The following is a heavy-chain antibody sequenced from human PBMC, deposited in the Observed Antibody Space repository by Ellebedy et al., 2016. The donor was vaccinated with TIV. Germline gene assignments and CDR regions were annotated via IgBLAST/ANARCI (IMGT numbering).Heavy chain of an antibody. CDR3: ARGAGTTIGYNWFDP. Sequence: ASVKVSCKASGYTFTSYYMHWVRQAPGQGLEWMGIINPSGGSTSYAQKFQGRVTMTRDTSISTAYMELSRLRSDDTAVYYCARGAGTTIGYNWFDPWGQGTLVTVSS. J-gene: IGHJ5*02. CDR1: GYTFTSYY. V-gene: IGHV1-46*01. CDR2: INPSGGST. D-gene: IGHD1-7*01.